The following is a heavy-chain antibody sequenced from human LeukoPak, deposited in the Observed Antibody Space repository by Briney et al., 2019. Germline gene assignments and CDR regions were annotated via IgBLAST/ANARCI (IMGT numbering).Heavy chain of an antibody. D-gene: IGHD5-12*01. V-gene: IGHV4-34*01. J-gene: IGHJ5*02. CDR3: ARGFRGGYDS. CDR2: INHSGST. Sequence: SETLTLTCAVYAGSFSGYYWSWIRQPPGKGLEWIGEINHSGSTNYNPSLKSRVTISVDTSKNQFSLKLSSVTAAATAVYYCARGFRGGYDSWGQGTLVTVSS. CDR1: AGSFSGYY.